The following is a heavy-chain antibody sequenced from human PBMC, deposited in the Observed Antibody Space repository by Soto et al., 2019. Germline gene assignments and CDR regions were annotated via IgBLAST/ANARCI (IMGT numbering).Heavy chain of an antibody. V-gene: IGHV3-30-3*01. CDR2: MSYDGSNK. CDR3: ARDQHGSGRRWFDP. CDR1: GFTFSSYA. D-gene: IGHD3-10*01. Sequence: QVQLVESGGGVVQPGRSLRLSCAASGFTFSSYAMHWVRQAPGKGLEWVAVMSYDGSNKYYADSVKGRFTISRDNSKNTLYLQMNSLRAEDTAVYYCARDQHGSGRRWFDPWGQGTLVTVSS. J-gene: IGHJ5*02.